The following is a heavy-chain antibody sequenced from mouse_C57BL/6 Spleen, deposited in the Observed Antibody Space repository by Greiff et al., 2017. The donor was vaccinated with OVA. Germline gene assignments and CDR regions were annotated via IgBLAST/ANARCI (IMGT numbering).Heavy chain of an antibody. J-gene: IGHJ3*01. V-gene: IGHV6-6*01. D-gene: IGHD2-10*02. Sequence: EVKLEESGGGLVQPGGSMTLSCAASGFTFRDAWMDWVRQSPEKGLELVAEIRNKANTHATSYAESVKGRFTISREDSKSSVYLQMNSLRAEDTGIYYCTAGVWAYWGQGTLVTVSA. CDR3: TAGVWAY. CDR1: GFTFRDAW. CDR2: IRNKANTHAT.